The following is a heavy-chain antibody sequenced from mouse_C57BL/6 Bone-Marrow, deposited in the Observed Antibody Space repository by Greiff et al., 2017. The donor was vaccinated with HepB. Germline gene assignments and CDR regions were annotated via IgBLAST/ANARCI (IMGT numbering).Heavy chain of an antibody. J-gene: IGHJ3*01. Sequence: DVQLQESGGGLVKPGGSLKLSCAASGFTFSDYGMHWVRQAPAKGLEWVAYISSGSSPIYYADTVKGRFTISRDNAKNTLFLQMTSLRSEDTAMYYCARDGYWFAYWGQGTLVTVSA. CDR1: GFTFSDYG. CDR3: ARDGYWFAY. CDR2: ISSGSSPI. D-gene: IGHD2-3*01. V-gene: IGHV5-17*01.